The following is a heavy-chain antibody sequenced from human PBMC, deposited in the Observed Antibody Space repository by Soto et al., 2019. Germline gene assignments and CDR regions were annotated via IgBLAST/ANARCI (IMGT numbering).Heavy chain of an antibody. V-gene: IGHV3-66*01. CDR2: VYIGGNT. D-gene: IGHD3-16*01. CDR1: GFTVSSNY. J-gene: IGHJ4*02. CDR3: AGSVGGGFDY. Sequence: EVQLVESGGGLVQPGGSLRLSCAASGFTVSSNYMSWVRQAPGKGLELVSVVYIGGNTYYAESVEDRFTISRDNFQNMLYLPRNGLRAEDRAVYYCAGSVGGGFDYWGQGTLVTVSS.